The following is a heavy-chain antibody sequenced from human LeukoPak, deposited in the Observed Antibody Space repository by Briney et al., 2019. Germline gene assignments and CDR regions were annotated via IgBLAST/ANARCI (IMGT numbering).Heavy chain of an antibody. CDR2: IYYSGST. V-gene: IGHV4-59*01. Sequence: SETLSLTCTVSGGSISSYYWSWIRQPPGKGLEWIGYIYYSGSTNYNPSLKSRVTISVDTSKNQFSLKLSSVTAADTAVYYCASRADSRYGMDVWGQGTTVTVSS. CDR1: GGSISSYY. D-gene: IGHD6-13*01. J-gene: IGHJ6*02. CDR3: ASRADSRYGMDV.